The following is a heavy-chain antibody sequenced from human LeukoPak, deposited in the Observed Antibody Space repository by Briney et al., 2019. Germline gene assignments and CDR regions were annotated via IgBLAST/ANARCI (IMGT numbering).Heavy chain of an antibody. CDR2: ISWNSGSI. J-gene: IGHJ4*02. V-gene: IGHV3-9*01. D-gene: IGHD5-24*01. CDR3: VTVARDGYTYFDY. Sequence: GGSLRLSCAASGFTFDDYAMHWVRQAPGKGLEWVSGISWNSGSIGYADSVKGRFTISRDSSKNTLYLQMSNLRAEDTAVYYCVTVARDGYTYFDYWGQGTLVTVSS. CDR1: GFTFDDYA.